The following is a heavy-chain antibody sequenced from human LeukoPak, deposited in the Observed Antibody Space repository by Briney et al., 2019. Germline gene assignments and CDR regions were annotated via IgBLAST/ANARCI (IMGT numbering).Heavy chain of an antibody. CDR2: IYYSGST. CDR1: GGSISSSSYY. CDR3: ARQRRTSSWQRSGFD. V-gene: IGHV4-39*01. J-gene: IGHJ4*02. D-gene: IGHD6-13*01. Sequence: PSETLSLTCTVSGGSISSSSYYWGWIRQPPGKGLEWIGSIYYSGSTYYNPSLKSRVTISVDTSKNQFSLKLSSVTAADTAVYYCARQRRTSSWQRSGFDWGQGTLVTVSS.